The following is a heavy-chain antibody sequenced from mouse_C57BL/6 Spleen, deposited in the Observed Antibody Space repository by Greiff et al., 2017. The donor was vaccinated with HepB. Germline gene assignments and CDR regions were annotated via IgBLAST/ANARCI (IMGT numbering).Heavy chain of an antibody. Sequence: QVQLKQSGPGLVAPSQSLSITCTVSGFSLTSYGVHWVRQPPGKGLEWLVVIWSDGSTTYNSALKSRLSISKDNSKSQVFLKMNSLQTDDTAMYYCARHNDGYYEFAYWGQGTLVTVSA. CDR2: IWSDGST. CDR3: ARHNDGYYEFAY. D-gene: IGHD2-3*01. J-gene: IGHJ3*01. V-gene: IGHV2-6-1*01. CDR1: GFSLTSYG.